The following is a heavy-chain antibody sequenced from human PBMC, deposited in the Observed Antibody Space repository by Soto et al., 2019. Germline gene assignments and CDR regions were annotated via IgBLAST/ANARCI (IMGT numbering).Heavy chain of an antibody. CDR1: GFTFTSYW. J-gene: IGHJ4*02. Sequence: EVQLVESGGGSIQPGGSLRLSCVASGFTFTSYWMHWVRQAPGEGLVWVARTNVDGGRTSYGDSVKGRFTISRDNAKNSLDLQMNRLRAEETAVYYCAREGWRALDYWRQGSLITVSA. V-gene: IGHV3-74*01. CDR3: AREGWRALDY. CDR2: TNVDGGRT.